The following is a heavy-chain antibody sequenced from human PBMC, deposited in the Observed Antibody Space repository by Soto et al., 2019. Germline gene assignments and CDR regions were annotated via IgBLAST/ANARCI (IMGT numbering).Heavy chain of an antibody. CDR3: ARGGRSSLDY. J-gene: IGHJ4*02. CDR2: INPNSGGT. V-gene: IGHV1-2*02. D-gene: IGHD6-6*01. CDR1: GYTFTGYY. Sequence: QVQLVQSGAEVKKPGASVKVSCKASGYTFTGYYMHWERQAPGQGPEWMGWINPNSGGTTYEQKCQGRVTVTRHTSSSTAYMELSSLRYDDTAVYYCARGGRSSLDYWGQGTLVTVSS.